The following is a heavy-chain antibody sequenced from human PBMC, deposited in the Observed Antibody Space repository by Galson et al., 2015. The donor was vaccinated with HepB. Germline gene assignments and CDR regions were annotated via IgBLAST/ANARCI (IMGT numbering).Heavy chain of an antibody. CDR2: ISYDGSNK. V-gene: IGHV3-30-3*01. CDR3: ARDGESHGQEFQH. CDR1: GFTFSSYA. J-gene: IGHJ1*01. Sequence: SLRLSCAASGFTFSSYAMHWVRQAPGKGLEWVAVISYDGSNKYYADSVKGRFTISRDNSKNTLYLQMNSLRAEDTAVYYCARDGESHGQEFQHWGQGTLVTVSS. D-gene: IGHD3-3*01.